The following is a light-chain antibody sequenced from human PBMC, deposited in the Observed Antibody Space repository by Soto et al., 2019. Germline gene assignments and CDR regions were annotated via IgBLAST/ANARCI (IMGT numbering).Light chain of an antibody. V-gene: IGLV2-14*03. CDR1: SSDVGGYNY. CDR3: SSYTSSTTYV. J-gene: IGLJ1*01. Sequence: QSALTQPASVSGSPGQSITITCTGTSSDVGGYNYVSWYQHHPGKAPKFMIYDVNNRPSGVSHRFSGSKSGNTASLTNSGLQAEDEADYYCSSYTSSTTYVFRTGTKLTVL. CDR2: DVN.